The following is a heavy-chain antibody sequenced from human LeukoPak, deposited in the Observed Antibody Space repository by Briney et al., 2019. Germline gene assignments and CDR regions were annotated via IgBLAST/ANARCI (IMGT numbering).Heavy chain of an antibody. Sequence: GGSLRLSCAASGFTFSSYAMSWVRQAPGKGLEWVSAISGSGGSTYYADSVKGRFTISRDNSKNTLYLQMDSLRAEDMAVYYCAKLDYGGNGDYWGQGTLVTVSS. V-gene: IGHV3-23*01. CDR3: AKLDYGGNGDY. CDR1: GFTFSSYA. CDR2: ISGSGGST. D-gene: IGHD4-23*01. J-gene: IGHJ4*02.